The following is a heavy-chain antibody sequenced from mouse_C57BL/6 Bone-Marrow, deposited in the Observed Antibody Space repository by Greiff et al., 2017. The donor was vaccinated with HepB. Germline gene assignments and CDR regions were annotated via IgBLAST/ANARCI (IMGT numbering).Heavy chain of an antibody. CDR1: GFTFSSYA. V-gene: IGHV5-4*01. D-gene: IGHD1-1*01. CDR3: ARASYYYGSSYDFDY. J-gene: IGHJ2*01. CDR2: ISDGGSYT. Sequence: VHVKQSGGGLVKPGGSLKLSCAASGFTFSSYAMSWVRQTPEKRLEWVATISDGGSYTYYPDNVKGRFTISRDNAKNNLYLQMSHLKSEDTAMYYCARASYYYGSSYDFDYWGQGTTLTVSS.